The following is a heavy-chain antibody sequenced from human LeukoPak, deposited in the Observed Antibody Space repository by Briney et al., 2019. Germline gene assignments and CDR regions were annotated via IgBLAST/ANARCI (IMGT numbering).Heavy chain of an antibody. V-gene: IGHV4-61*02. CDR2: IYTSGST. Sequence: PSQTLSLTCTVSGGSISSGSYYWSWIRQPAGKGLEWIVRIYTSGSTNYNPSLKSRVTISVDTSKNQFSLKLSSVTAADTAVYYCARAGGLYYYDSSGYWYWGQGTLVTVSS. D-gene: IGHD3-22*01. CDR1: GGSISSGSYY. J-gene: IGHJ4*02. CDR3: ARAGGLYYYDSSGYWY.